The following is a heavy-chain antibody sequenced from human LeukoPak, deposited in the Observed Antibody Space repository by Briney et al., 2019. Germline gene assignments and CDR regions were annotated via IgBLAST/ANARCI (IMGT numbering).Heavy chain of an antibody. D-gene: IGHD6-25*01. CDR3: ASLPTAASYMDV. CDR2: ISSSSSYI. J-gene: IGHJ6*03. Sequence: GGSLRLSFAASGFTFSSYSMNWVRQAPGKGLEWVSSISSSSSYIYYADSVKGRFTISRNNAKNTLYLQMDSLRAEDTAVYYCASLPTAASYMDVWGKGTTVTVSS. V-gene: IGHV3-21*01. CDR1: GFTFSSYS.